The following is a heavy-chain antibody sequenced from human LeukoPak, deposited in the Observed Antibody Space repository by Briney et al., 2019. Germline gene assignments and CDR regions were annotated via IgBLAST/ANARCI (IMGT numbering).Heavy chain of an antibody. CDR1: GYSFTTYW. CDR3: ARRSGGTSDY. CDR2: IYPGDSDT. D-gene: IGHD3-3*01. V-gene: IGHV5-51*01. Sequence: HGESLKISCKGSGYSFTTYWIGWVRQMPGKGLEWMGTIYPGDSDTKYSPSFQGQVTISGDKSLSTAYLQRSSLKASDTAVYYCARRSGGTSDYWGQGTLVTVSS. J-gene: IGHJ4*02.